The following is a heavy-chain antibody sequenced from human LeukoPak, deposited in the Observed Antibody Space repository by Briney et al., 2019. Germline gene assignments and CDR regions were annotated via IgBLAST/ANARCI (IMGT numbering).Heavy chain of an antibody. V-gene: IGHV4-39*07. CDR2: VYYSGNT. J-gene: IGHJ5*02. D-gene: IGHD2-8*01. CDR1: GGSISSYY. CDR3: ATGYTNGVNQEVWLDP. Sequence: SETPSLTCTVSGGSISSYYWGWIRQPPGKGLEWIGSVYYSGNTYYNPSLKSRVSMSVDTSKNQFSLKLSSVTAADTATYYCATGYTNGVNQEVWLDPWGQGILVTVSS.